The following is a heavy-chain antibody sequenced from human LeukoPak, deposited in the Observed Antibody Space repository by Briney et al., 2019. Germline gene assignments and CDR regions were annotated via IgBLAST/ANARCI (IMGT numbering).Heavy chain of an antibody. CDR2: IYYSGST. CDR3: ARDPTVRGYYYMDV. Sequence: SQTLSLTCTVSGGSISSSAYYWGWIRQPPGKGLEWIGSIYYSGSTYNNPSLKSRVTISVDTSKNQFSLKLSSVTAADTAVYYCARDPTVRGYYYMDVWGKGTTVTVSS. CDR1: GGSISSSAYY. D-gene: IGHD3-10*01. J-gene: IGHJ6*03. V-gene: IGHV4-39*07.